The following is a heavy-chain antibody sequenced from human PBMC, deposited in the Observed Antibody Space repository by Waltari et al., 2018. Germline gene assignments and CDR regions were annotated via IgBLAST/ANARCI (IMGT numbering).Heavy chain of an antibody. D-gene: IGHD4-17*01. CDR1: GYTFTSYD. J-gene: IGHJ6*02. CDR3: ARVPPYGYYQVDYYYCMDV. Sequence: QVQLVQSGAEVKKPGASVKVSCKDSGYTFTSYDINWVRQATGQGLEWMGWSNPNSVKTGYAQKFQCRFTITRNTSISTAYMELSSLRSEDTAVYYCARVPPYGYYQVDYYYCMDVWGQGTTVTVSS. CDR2: SNPNSVKT. V-gene: IGHV1-8*03.